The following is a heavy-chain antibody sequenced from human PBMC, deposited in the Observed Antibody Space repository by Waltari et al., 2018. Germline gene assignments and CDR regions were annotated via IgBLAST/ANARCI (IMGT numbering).Heavy chain of an antibody. CDR2: INSDGRII. Sequence: EVQLVESGGGLVQPGGSLGLSCAAAGFPFSADWMHWVRQAPGKGLVWVSRINSDGRIITYADSAKGRFTISRDNAKNTLHLQMNSLRADDTAVYYCVRGMGDGYWGRGSLVTVDS. V-gene: IGHV3-74*01. J-gene: IGHJ4*02. CDR3: VRGMGDGY. CDR1: GFPFSADW. D-gene: IGHD1-26*01.